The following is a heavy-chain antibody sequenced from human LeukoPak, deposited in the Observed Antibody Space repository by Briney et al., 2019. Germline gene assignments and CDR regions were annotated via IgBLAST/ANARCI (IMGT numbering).Heavy chain of an antibody. V-gene: IGHV3-74*01. CDR1: GFTFSSYW. J-gene: IGHJ5*02. CDR3: ARDRIYDSNKQGWFDP. Sequence: HPGGSLRLSCAASGFTFSSYWMHWVRQAPGKGLVWVSRINSDGSSTNYADAVKGRFTISRDNAVNTLYLQMNSLRPEDTAVYYCARDRIYDSNKQGWFDPWGQGILVTVSS. D-gene: IGHD3-22*01. CDR2: INSDGSST.